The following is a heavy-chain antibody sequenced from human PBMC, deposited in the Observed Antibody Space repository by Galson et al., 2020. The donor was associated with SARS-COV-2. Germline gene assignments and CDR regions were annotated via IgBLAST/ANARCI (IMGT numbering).Heavy chain of an antibody. V-gene: IGHV3-30-3*01. CDR1: GFTFSSYA. CDR2: ISYDGNNK. D-gene: IGHD3-10*01. J-gene: IGHJ4*02. CDR3: ASDRNYYKSGSKGALDY. Sequence: TGGSLRLSCAASGFTFSSYAMHWVRQAPGKGLEWVAVISYDGNNKYYADSVKGRFTISRDNSKNTLYLQMNSLRAEDTTVYYCASDRNYYKSGSKGALDYWGQGTLVTVSS.